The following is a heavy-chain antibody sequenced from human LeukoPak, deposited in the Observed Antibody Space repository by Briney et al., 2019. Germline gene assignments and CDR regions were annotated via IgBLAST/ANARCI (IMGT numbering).Heavy chain of an antibody. D-gene: IGHD1-1*01. CDR2: IHHSGST. V-gene: IGHV4-38-2*01. CDR1: GYSISRGYH. J-gene: IGHJ4*02. CDR3: ARVNWNPAY. Sequence: SETLSLTCAVSGYSISRGYHWGWIRQPPGKGLEWIGSIHHSGSTYYNSSLKSRVTISVDTSKNQFSLKVSSVTAADTAVYYCARVNWNPAYWGQGTLVTVSS.